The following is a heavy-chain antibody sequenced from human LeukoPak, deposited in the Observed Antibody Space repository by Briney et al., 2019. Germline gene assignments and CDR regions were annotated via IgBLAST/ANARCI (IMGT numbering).Heavy chain of an antibody. CDR3: ATPPVDTAMVYFDY. J-gene: IGHJ4*02. CDR2: ISGSGGST. D-gene: IGHD5-18*01. CDR1: GFTFSSYA. V-gene: IGHV3-23*01. Sequence: GGSLRLSCAASGFTFSSYAMSWVRQAPGKGLEWVSAISGSGGSTYYADSVKGRLTISRDNSKNTLYLQMNSLRAGDTAVYYCATPPVDTAMVYFDYWGQGTLVTVSS.